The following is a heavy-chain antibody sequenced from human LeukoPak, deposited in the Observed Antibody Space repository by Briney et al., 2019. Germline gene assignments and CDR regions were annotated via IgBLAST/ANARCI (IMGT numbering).Heavy chain of an antibody. CDR1: GFTFSSYA. J-gene: IGHJ6*02. Sequence: PGRSLRLSCAASGFTFSSYAMHWVRQAPGKGLEWVAVISHDGSNKYYADSVEGRFTISRDDSKNTLYLQMSSVRAEDTAVYYCARVRDVVVAATDYYYYGMDVWGQGTTVTVS. CDR2: ISHDGSNK. D-gene: IGHD2-15*01. V-gene: IGHV3-30*04. CDR3: ARVRDVVVAATDYYYYGMDV.